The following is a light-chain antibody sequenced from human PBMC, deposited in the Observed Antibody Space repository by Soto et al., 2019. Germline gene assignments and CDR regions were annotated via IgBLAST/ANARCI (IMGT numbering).Light chain of an antibody. V-gene: IGKV3-20*01. CDR1: QSVNNNF. Sequence: EIVLTQSPGTLSLSPGERATLSCRASQSVNNNFLAWYQQKPGQAPRLLIYGASLSATGIPDRFSGSGSGTDFTLTISTLEPEDFAVYYCQQYGSSQYTFGQGTKLEIK. CDR3: QQYGSSQYT. J-gene: IGKJ2*01. CDR2: GAS.